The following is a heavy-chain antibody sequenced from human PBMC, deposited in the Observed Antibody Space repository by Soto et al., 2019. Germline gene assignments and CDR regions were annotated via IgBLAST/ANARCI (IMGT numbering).Heavy chain of an antibody. CDR2: VSTSGRST. Sequence: GVLRLSCSASGFIFSESTIYWVRQVPGKGLEAISAVSTSGRSTYYADSVKDRFTISRDNSKNTLFLQMGSLRPEDTAIYYCVKQAHGLDGVAFDYWGQGTQDTVSS. CDR3: VKQAHGLDGVAFDY. CDR1: GFIFSEST. D-gene: IGHD2-15*01. V-gene: IGHV3-64D*06. J-gene: IGHJ4*02.